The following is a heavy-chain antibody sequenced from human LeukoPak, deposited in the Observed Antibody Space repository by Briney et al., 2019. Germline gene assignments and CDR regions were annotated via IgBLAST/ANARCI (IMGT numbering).Heavy chain of an antibody. CDR2: INEDGTSA. J-gene: IGHJ4*02. CDR3: ARVPTNSYGFGK. D-gene: IGHD5-18*01. Sequence: GGSLRLSCAASGFVFSVYWMHWVRQAPGKGVVWVAHINEDGTSAIHADSVKGRFTISRDNAKNTLYLQMNSLTVEDTAVYYCARVPTNSYGFGKWGQGSLVTVSS. V-gene: IGHV3-74*01. CDR1: GFVFSVYW.